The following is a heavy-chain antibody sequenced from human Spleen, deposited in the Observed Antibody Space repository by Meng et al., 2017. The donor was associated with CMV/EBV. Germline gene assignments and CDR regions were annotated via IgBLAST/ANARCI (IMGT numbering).Heavy chain of an antibody. Sequence: TCAVSGFPISSTNGWSWVRQSPGKGLEWIGEIYNSGNTNYNPSLESRVTISADKPKNQFSLKLTSVTAADTAVYYCAGDTLGNPFDYWGQGILVTVSS. CDR2: IYNSGNT. J-gene: IGHJ4*02. CDR1: GFPISSTNG. V-gene: IGHV4-4*02. CDR3: AGDTLGNPFDY. D-gene: IGHD6-13*01.